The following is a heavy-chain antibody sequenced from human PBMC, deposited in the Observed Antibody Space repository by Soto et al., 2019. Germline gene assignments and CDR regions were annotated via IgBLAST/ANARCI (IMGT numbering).Heavy chain of an antibody. Sequence: QVQLQESGPGLVKPSQTLSLTCTVSGGSISSGGYYWSWIRQHPGKGLEWIGYIYYSGSTYYNPSLKSRVTISVDTSKNQFSLKLSSVTAADTAVYYCARDLSTLATAVPWGYNWFNPWGQGTLVTVSS. CDR3: ARDLSTLATAVPWGYNWFNP. CDR2: IYYSGST. CDR1: GGSISSGGYY. V-gene: IGHV4-31*03. J-gene: IGHJ5*02. D-gene: IGHD2-2*01.